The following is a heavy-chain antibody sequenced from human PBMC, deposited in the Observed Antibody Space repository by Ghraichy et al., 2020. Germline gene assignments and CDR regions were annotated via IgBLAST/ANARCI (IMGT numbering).Heavy chain of an antibody. J-gene: IGHJ3*02. CDR3: LRARYNWNYVNALDI. CDR2: IYYSGST. CDR1: GGSISSYY. V-gene: IGHV4-59*01. D-gene: IGHD1-7*01. Sequence: SETLSLTCTVSGGSISSYYWSWIRQLPGKGLEWIGYIYYSGSTNYNPSLKSRVTISVDTSKNQFSLKLRSVTAAATAVYYCLRARYNWNYVNALDIWGQGTMVTVSS.